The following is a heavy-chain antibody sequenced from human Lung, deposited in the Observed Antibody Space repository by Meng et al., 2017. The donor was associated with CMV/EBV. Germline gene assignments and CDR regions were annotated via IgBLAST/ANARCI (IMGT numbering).Heavy chain of an antibody. CDR3: GRGDAYFPET. Sequence: GSLRLSCAVHGGSLSGYCWAYLRLPPGKGLEWIGEINFSGNNYYNPSLESRLTMSLDTSKNQFNLELSSVAAADTDVYYCGRGDAYFPETWGQGILVTVSS. CDR2: INFSGNN. CDR1: GGSLSGYC. V-gene: IGHV4-34*01. J-gene: IGHJ5*02. D-gene: IGHD2-2*01.